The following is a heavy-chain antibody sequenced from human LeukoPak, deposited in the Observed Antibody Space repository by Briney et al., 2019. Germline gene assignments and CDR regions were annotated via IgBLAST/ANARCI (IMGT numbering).Heavy chain of an antibody. J-gene: IGHJ4*02. CDR3: ASIVGATAYFDY. V-gene: IGHV1-69*13. D-gene: IGHD1-26*01. CDR1: GGTFISYA. CDR2: IIPIFGTA. Sequence: SVKVSCKASGGTFISYAISWVRQAPGQGLEWMGGIIPIFGTANYAQKFQGRVTITADESTSTAYMELSSLRSEDTAVYYCASIVGATAYFDYWGQGTLVTVSS.